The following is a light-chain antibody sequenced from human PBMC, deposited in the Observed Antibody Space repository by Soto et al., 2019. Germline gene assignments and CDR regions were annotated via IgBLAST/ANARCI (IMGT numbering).Light chain of an antibody. Sequence: ESVLTQSPGTLSLSPGERATLSCRASQSVVSNYVAWYQQKPGQAPRLLIFDASTRATGLPDRFRCSGSVTHFTLPISRLEPEDFAIYYCQQYVTSVLVSFGGGTKVES. J-gene: IGKJ4*01. CDR1: QSVVSNY. V-gene: IGKV3-20*01. CDR3: QQYVTSVLVS. CDR2: DAS.